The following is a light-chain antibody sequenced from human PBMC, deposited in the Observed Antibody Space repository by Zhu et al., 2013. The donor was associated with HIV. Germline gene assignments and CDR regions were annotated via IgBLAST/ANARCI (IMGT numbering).Light chain of an antibody. CDR1: QNITSN. Sequence: EIMMTQSPATLSVSPGERATLSCRASQNITSNLGWYQHKPGQAPRLLIYGASTRATDIPVRFSGSGSGTEFTLTISSLQPEDLAVYYCQQYNNWPGTFGPGTKVEFK. V-gene: IGKV3-15*01. CDR3: QQYNNWPGT. J-gene: IGKJ1*01. CDR2: GAS.